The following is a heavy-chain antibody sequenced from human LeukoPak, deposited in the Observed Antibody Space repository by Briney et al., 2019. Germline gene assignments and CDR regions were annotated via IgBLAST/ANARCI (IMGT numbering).Heavy chain of an antibody. D-gene: IGHD6-6*01. CDR2: INAGNGNT. J-gene: IGHJ4*02. Sequence: ASVKVSCKASGYTFTSYAMHWVRQAPGQRLEWMGWINAGNGNTKYSQKFQGRVTITRDTSASTAYMELSSLRSEDTAVYYCARDRIAARGYFDYWGQGTLVTVSS. CDR1: GYTFTSYA. V-gene: IGHV1-3*01. CDR3: ARDRIAARGYFDY.